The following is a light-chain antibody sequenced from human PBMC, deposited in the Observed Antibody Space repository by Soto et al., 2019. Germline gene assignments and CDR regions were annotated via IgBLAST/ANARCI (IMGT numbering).Light chain of an antibody. CDR1: QSISSY. J-gene: IGKJ3*01. CDR2: DAS. CDR3: HQRSTWPFT. V-gene: IGKV3-11*01. Sequence: DNELTHPPVTRSLSPMERGTLSCRASQSISSYLAWYQQKPDQAPRLLIYDASNRATGIPARFSGSGSGTDFTLTISSLEPEDFAVYYCHQRSTWPFTFGPGTKVDIK.